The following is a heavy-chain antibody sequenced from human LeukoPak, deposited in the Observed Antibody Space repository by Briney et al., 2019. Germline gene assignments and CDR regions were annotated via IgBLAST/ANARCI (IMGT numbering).Heavy chain of an antibody. J-gene: IGHJ4*02. CDR1: GGSISSGGYY. V-gene: IGHV4-30-2*01. CDR3: AREDGSYSGPYFDY. CDR2: IYHSGST. Sequence: PSETLSLTCTVSGGSISSGGYYWSWIRQPPGKGLEWIGYIYHSGSTYYNPSLKSRVTVSVDRSKNQFSLKLSSVTAADTAVYYCAREDGSYSGPYFDYWGQGTLVTVSS. D-gene: IGHD1-26*01.